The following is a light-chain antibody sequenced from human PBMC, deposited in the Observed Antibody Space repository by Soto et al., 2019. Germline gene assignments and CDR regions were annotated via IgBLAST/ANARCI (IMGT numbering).Light chain of an antibody. V-gene: IGLV2-23*03. CDR2: EGS. CDR3: CPYAGSSAFSYV. J-gene: IGLJ1*01. Sequence: QSVLTHPASVSGSPGQSITISCTGTSSDVGSYNLVSWYQQHPGKAPKLMIYEGSKRPSGVSNRSSGSKSGNTASLPISGIQAAQGPVYYPCPYAGSSAFSYVLRTGTHGTGL. CDR1: SSDVGSYNL.